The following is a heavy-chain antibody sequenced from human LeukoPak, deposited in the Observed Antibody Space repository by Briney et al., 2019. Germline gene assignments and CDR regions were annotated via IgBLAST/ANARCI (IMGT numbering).Heavy chain of an antibody. D-gene: IGHD4-11*01. CDR1: GFNLRDYW. Sequence: GGSLRLSCAASGFNLRDYWMHWVRHAPGKGLVWVSRLGTDGTYTNYADSVTGRFTISRDNAKNTLYLQMDSLRAEDTSFYYCVRDPSNSGNWFDLWGQGTLVTVSS. CDR3: VRDPSNSGNWFDL. V-gene: IGHV3-74*01. CDR2: LGTDGTYT. J-gene: IGHJ5*02.